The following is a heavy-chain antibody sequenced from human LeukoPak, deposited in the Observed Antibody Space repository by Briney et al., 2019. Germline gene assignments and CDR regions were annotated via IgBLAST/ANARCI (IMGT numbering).Heavy chain of an antibody. Sequence: ASVKVSCKASGYTFTGYYMHWVRQAPGQGLEWMGWINPNSGGTNYAQKFQGRVTMTRDTSISTAYMELSRLRSDDTAVYYCARGSRITIFGVVTDRIDYWGRGTLVTVSS. CDR3: ARGSRITIFGVVTDRIDY. J-gene: IGHJ4*02. CDR1: GYTFTGYY. V-gene: IGHV1-2*02. CDR2: INPNSGGT. D-gene: IGHD3-3*01.